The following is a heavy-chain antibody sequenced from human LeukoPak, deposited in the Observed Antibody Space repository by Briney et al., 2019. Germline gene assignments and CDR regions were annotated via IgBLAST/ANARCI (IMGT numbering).Heavy chain of an antibody. CDR3: ARGNFGVQVGGATQRYYYGMDV. V-gene: IGHV3-72*01. CDR2: TRNKANSYTT. D-gene: IGHD2-15*01. Sequence: GGSLRLPCAASGFTFSDHYMDWVRQAPGKGLEWVSRTRNKANSYTTEYAASVKGRFTISRDDSKNSLYLQMNSLKTEDTAVYYCARGNFGVQVGGATQRYYYGMDVWGQGTTVTVSS. J-gene: IGHJ6*02. CDR1: GFTFSDHY.